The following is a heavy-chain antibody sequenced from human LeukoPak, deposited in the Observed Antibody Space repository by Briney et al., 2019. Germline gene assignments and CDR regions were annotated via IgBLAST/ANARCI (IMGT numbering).Heavy chain of an antibody. Sequence: GGSLRLSCAASGFTFGSYWMSWVRQAPGRGLEWVANIKQDGSEKYYVDSVKGRFTISRDNAKNSLYLQMNSLRAEDTAVYYCAREGLGYSSFDYWGQGTLVTVSS. CDR3: AREGLGYSSFDY. D-gene: IGHD6-13*01. J-gene: IGHJ4*02. CDR2: IKQDGSEK. CDR1: GFTFGSYW. V-gene: IGHV3-7*01.